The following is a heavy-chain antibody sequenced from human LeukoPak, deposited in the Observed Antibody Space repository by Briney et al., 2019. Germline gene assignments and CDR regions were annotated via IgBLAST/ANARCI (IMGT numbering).Heavy chain of an antibody. Sequence: GGSLRLSCAASGFTFSSYAMSWVRQAPGKGLEWVANIKQDGSEKYYVDSVKGRFTISRDNAKNSLYLQMNSLRAEDTAVYYCARDLESYPLDYWGQGTLVTVSS. V-gene: IGHV3-7*03. CDR1: GFTFSSYA. CDR3: ARDLESYPLDY. D-gene: IGHD1-26*01. J-gene: IGHJ4*02. CDR2: IKQDGSEK.